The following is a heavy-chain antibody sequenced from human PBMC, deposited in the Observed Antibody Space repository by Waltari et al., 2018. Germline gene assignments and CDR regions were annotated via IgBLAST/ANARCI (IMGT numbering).Heavy chain of an antibody. J-gene: IGHJ4*02. CDR1: GFTFSSSA. CDR3: AKDISFGVVTLDY. CDR2: ISGSGGST. Sequence: EVQLLESGGGLVQPGGSLRLSCAASGFTFSSSALSWVRQAPGKGREWVSAISGSGGSTYYADSVKGRFTISRDNSKNTLYLQMNSLRAEDTAVYYCAKDISFGVVTLDYWGQGTLVTVSS. D-gene: IGHD3-3*01. V-gene: IGHV3-23*01.